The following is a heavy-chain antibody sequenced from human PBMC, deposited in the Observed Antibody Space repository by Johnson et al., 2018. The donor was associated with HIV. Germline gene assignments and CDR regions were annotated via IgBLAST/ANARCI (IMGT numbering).Heavy chain of an antibody. V-gene: IGHV3-7*05. D-gene: IGHD2-15*01. CDR2: IKQDGSEK. Sequence: VQLVESGGGLVQPGGSLRLSCAASGFTFSRYWMSWVRQAPGKGLEWVANIKQDGSEKYYVDSVKGRFTISRDNAKNSLYRQMNSLRAEDTAVYYCARDPGVVEAPRSRVDAFDIWGQGTMVTVSS. CDR1: GFTFSRYW. J-gene: IGHJ3*02. CDR3: ARDPGVVEAPRSRVDAFDI.